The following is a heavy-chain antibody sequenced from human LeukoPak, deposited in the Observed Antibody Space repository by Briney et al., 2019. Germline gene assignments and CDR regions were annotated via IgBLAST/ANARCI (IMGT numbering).Heavy chain of an antibody. CDR2: ISYDGSTK. Sequence: GGSLRLSCAASGFTISGHWMAWVRQAPGKGLEWMAVISYDGSTKYYADSVKGRINVSRDNPKNTLFLEMDSLSAEDTAVYYCAKEAYSGRRMSYNYGMDVWGQGTTVTVSS. V-gene: IGHV3-30*18. CDR1: GFTISGHW. CDR3: AKEAYSGRRMSYNYGMDV. D-gene: IGHD1-26*01. J-gene: IGHJ6*02.